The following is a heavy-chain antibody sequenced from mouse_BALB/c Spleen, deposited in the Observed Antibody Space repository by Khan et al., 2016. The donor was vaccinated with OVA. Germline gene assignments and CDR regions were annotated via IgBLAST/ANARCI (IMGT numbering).Heavy chain of an antibody. CDR1: GYTFTSYW. J-gene: IGHJ4*01. D-gene: IGHD2-10*02. Sequence: QVQLQQPGAELVKPGAPVKLSCKASGYTFTSYWMNWVKQRPGRGLEWIGRIDPSDSETHYNQKFKDKATLTVDKSSSTAYIQLSSLTSEDSAVYYCAIYQYGNYFYAMDYWGQGTSVTVSS. V-gene: IGHV1-74*01. CDR3: AIYQYGNYFYAMDY. CDR2: IDPSDSET.